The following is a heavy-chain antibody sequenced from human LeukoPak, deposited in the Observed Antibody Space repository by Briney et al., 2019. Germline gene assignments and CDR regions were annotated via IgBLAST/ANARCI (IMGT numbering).Heavy chain of an antibody. D-gene: IGHD4-11*01. Sequence: SQTLSLTCAISGDSVSSNSAAWNWIRQSPSRGLEWLGRTYYRSKWSNNYAVSVKSRITINSDTSKNQFALQLNSVTPEDTAVYYCARGSNDYRHYSFDYWGQGNLGTVSS. V-gene: IGHV6-1*01. CDR3: ARGSNDYRHYSFDY. J-gene: IGHJ4*02. CDR2: TYYRSKWSN. CDR1: GDSVSSNSAA.